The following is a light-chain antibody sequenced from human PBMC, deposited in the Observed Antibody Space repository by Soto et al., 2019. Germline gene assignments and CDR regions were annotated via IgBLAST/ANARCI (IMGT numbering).Light chain of an antibody. Sequence: EIVSTQYPGTLSLSPGERATLSCRASQSVSSNNLAWYQQKPVQPPRLLIYGVSSRATDIPDRFSGSGSGADFSLIISRLQPEDFAVYYCQKAGNAPLFTFGRGTKVDIK. CDR3: QKAGNAPLFT. CDR1: QSVSSNN. CDR2: GVS. V-gene: IGKV3-20*01. J-gene: IGKJ3*01.